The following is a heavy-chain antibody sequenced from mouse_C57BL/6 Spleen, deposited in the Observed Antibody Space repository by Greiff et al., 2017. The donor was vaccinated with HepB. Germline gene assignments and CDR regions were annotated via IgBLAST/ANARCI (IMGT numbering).Heavy chain of an antibody. V-gene: IGHV1-72*01. CDR2: IDPNSGGT. CDR1: GYTFTSYW. D-gene: IGHD1-1*01. Sequence: VQLQQPGAELVKPGASVKLSCKASGYTFTSYWMHWVKQRPGRGLEWIGRIDPNSGGTKYNEKFKSKATLTVDKPSSTAYMQLSSLTSEDSAVYYCAGGVSYGSSYDYAMDYWGQGTSVTVSS. CDR3: AGGVSYGSSYDYAMDY. J-gene: IGHJ4*01.